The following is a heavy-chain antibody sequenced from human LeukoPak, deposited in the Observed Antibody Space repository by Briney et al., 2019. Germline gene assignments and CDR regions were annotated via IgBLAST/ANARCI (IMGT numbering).Heavy chain of an antibody. D-gene: IGHD3-10*01. CDR2: LHNSGSI. Sequence: SETLSLTCTVSGGSISSSSYYWGWIRQPPGKGLEWITTLHNSGSIHYNPSLKSRVSISVDTSKNEVFLKLSTVTAADTAVYYCVRFDYGSGSSDAFDIWGQGTMVIVSS. CDR3: VRFDYGSGSSDAFDI. V-gene: IGHV4-39*07. J-gene: IGHJ3*02. CDR1: GGSISSSSYY.